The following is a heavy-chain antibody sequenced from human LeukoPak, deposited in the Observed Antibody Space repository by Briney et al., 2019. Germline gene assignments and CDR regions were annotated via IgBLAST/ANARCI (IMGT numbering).Heavy chain of an antibody. V-gene: IGHV4-4*07. D-gene: IGHD2-2*01. CDR3: ARDRCNSTSCYARGAFDY. CDR1: GGSISSYY. CDR2: IYASGST. Sequence: SETLSLTCTVSGGSISSYYWSWIRQPAGKGLEWIGRIYASGSTNYNPSLKSRVTMSVDTSKNQFSLKLSSVTAADTAVYYCARDRCNSTSCYARGAFDYWGQGTLVTASS. J-gene: IGHJ4*02.